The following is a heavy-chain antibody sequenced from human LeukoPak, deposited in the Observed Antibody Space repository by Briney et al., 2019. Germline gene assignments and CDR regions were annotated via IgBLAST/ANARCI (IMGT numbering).Heavy chain of an antibody. V-gene: IGHV4-39*01. CDR3: ARQTLVRLPLNFDY. CDR1: GGSISSSSYY. J-gene: IGHJ4*02. Sequence: PSETLSLTCTVSGGSISSSSYYWGWIRQPPGKGLEWIGSIYYSGSTYYNPSLKSRVTISVDTSKNQFSLKLSSVTAADTAVYYCARQTLVRLPLNFDYWGQGTLVTVSS. CDR2: IYYSGST. D-gene: IGHD6-25*01.